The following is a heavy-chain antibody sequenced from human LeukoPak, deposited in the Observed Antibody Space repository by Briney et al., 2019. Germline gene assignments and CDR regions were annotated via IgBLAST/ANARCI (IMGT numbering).Heavy chain of an antibody. CDR1: GFTFSSYS. D-gene: IGHD3-22*01. CDR3: ASRYDSSGYLY. V-gene: IGHV3-21*01. CDR2: ISSSSSYI. J-gene: IGHJ4*02. Sequence: PGGSLRLSCAASGFTFSSYSMHWVRQAPGKGLEWVSSISSSSSYIYYADSMKGRFTISRDNAKNSLYLQMNSLRAEDTAVYYCASRYDSSGYLYWGQGTPVTVSS.